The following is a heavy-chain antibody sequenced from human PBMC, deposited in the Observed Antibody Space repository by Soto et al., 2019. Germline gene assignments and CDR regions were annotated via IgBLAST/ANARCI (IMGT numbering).Heavy chain of an antibody. CDR1: GGSISSSSYY. CDR3: AKGGSGSYSNAFDI. D-gene: IGHD3-10*01. Sequence: QLQLQESGPGLVKPSETLSLTCTVSGGSISSSSYYWGWIRQPPGKGLEWIGSIYYSGSTYYNPSLKSRVTISLDTSKNQFSLTLSSVTAADTAVYYCAKGGSGSYSNAFDIWGQGTMVTVSS. CDR2: IYYSGST. J-gene: IGHJ3*02. V-gene: IGHV4-39*01.